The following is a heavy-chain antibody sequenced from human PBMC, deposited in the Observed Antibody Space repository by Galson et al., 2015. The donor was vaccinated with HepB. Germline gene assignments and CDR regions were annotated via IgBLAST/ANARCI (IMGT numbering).Heavy chain of an antibody. J-gene: IGHJ4*01. Sequence: SVKVSCKAPGYTFTSYEINWVRQATGQGLEGMGGMNPNSGNTGYAQKFQGRVTMTRNTSISTAYMELSSLGSEDTAVYYCARGPVVFFLVFGEFFDYWGHGTLVTVSS. CDR2: MNPNSGNT. CDR3: ARGPVVFFLVFGEFFDY. V-gene: IGHV1-8*01. CDR1: GYTFTSYE. D-gene: IGHD3-10*01.